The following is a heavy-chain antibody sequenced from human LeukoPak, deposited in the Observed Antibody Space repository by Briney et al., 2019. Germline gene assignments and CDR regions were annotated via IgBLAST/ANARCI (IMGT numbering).Heavy chain of an antibody. J-gene: IGHJ2*01. CDR1: GGSISSYY. CDR3: ARDRGYPGYFDL. V-gene: IGHV4-59*01. Sequence: PSETLSLTCTVSGGSISSYYWSWIRQPPGKGLEWIGYIYYSGSTNYNPSLKSRVTISVDTSKNQFSLKLSSVTAADTAVYYCARDRGYPGYFDLWGRGTLVTVSS. D-gene: IGHD2-15*01. CDR2: IYYSGST.